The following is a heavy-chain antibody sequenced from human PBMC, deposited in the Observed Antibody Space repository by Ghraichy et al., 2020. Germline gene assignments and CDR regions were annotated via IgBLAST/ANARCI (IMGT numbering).Heavy chain of an antibody. J-gene: IGHJ6*03. CDR1: GFTFSSYG. CDR2: ISYDGSNK. V-gene: IGHV3-30*18. CDR3: AKDSEDIVVVPAAIYYYYMDV. Sequence: GGSLRLSCAASGFTFSSYGMHWVRQAPGKGLEWVAVISYDGSNKYYADSVKGRFTISRDNSKNTLYLQMNSLRAEDTAVYYCAKDSEDIVVVPAAIYYYYMDVWGKGTTVTVSS. D-gene: IGHD2-2*01.